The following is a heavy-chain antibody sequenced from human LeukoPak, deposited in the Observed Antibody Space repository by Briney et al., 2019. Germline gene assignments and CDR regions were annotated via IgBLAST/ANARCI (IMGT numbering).Heavy chain of an antibody. CDR1: GYTFTGYY. CDR3: ARGQSSSWYSYGYYYHYYMDV. CDR2: INPNSGGT. V-gene: IGHV1-2*02. D-gene: IGHD6-13*01. J-gene: IGHJ6*03. Sequence: ASVKVSCKASGYTFTGYYMHWVRQAPGQGLEWMGWINPNSGGTNYAQKFQGRVTMTRDTSISTAYMELSRLRSDDTAVYYCARGQSSSWYSYGYYYHYYMDVWGKGTTVTVSS.